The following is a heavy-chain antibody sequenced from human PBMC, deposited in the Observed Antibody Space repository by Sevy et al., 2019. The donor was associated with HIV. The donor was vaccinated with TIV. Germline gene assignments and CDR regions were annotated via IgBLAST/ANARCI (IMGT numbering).Heavy chain of an antibody. Sequence: ASVKVSCKASGYTFTSYGISWVRQAPGQGLEWMGWIIAYNGNTNYAQKLQGRVTMTTDTSTSTAYMELRSLRSDETAVYYCAGMIRTGYYYYYYYMDVWGKGTTVTVSS. CDR1: GYTFTSYG. D-gene: IGHD3-22*01. J-gene: IGHJ6*03. CDR2: IIAYNGNT. V-gene: IGHV1-18*01. CDR3: AGMIRTGYYYYYYYMDV.